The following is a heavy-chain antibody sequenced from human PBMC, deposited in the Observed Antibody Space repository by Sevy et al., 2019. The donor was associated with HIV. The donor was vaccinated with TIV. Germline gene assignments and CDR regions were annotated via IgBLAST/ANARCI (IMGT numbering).Heavy chain of an antibody. J-gene: IGHJ4*02. V-gene: IGHV3-30*03. CDR2: ISYDGSNK. CDR1: GFTFSSYG. D-gene: IGHD6-13*01. Sequence: GGSLRLSCAASGFTFSSYGMHWVRQAPGKGLEWVAVISYDGSNKYYADSVKGRFTISRDNSKNTLYLQMNSLRAEDTAVYYCARRSISWSCLDYWGQGTLVTVSS. CDR3: ARRSISWSCLDY.